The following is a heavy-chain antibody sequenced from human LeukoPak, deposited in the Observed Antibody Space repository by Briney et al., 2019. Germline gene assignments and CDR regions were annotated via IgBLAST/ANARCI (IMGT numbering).Heavy chain of an antibody. CDR1: GGSISSVSYY. CDR3: ARRAYSAAYWKHFDY. V-gene: IGHV4-61*02. CDR2: IYTSGST. Sequence: KSSETLSLTCTVSGGSISSVSYYWSWIRQPAGKGLEWIGRIYTSGSTNYNPSLKSRVTISLDTSKNQFSLKLNSVTAADTAVYFCARRAYSAAYWKHFDYWGQGTLVTVSS. D-gene: IGHD1-1*01. J-gene: IGHJ4*02.